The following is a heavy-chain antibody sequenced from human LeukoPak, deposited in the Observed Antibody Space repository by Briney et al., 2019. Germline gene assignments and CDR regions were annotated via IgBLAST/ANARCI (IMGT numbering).Heavy chain of an antibody. D-gene: IGHD2-8*01. V-gene: IGHV4-59*01. J-gene: IGHJ4*02. Sequence: SETLSLTCTVAGGSISSYYWSWLRQPPGKGVEGFGYIYYSGSTNYNPSLKSRVTISVDTSKNQFSLKLSSVTAADTAVYYCARVSPEYCTNGVCRDIAVAGPFDYWGQGTLVTVSS. CDR1: GGSISSYY. CDR2: IYYSGST. CDR3: ARVSPEYCTNGVCRDIAVAGPFDY.